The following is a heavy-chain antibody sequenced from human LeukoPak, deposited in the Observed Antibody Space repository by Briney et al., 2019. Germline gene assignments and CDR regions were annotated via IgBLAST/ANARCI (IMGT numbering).Heavy chain of an antibody. CDR2: ISASGSTI. V-gene: IGHV3-48*03. CDR1: GFSVTNNE. J-gene: IGHJ4*02. CDR3: VRTRPGWYYFDY. Sequence: PGGSLRLSCAASGFSVTNNEMSWVRQAPGKGLEWISYISASGSTISYAGSVKGRFTIFRDNAKNSLYLQMNRLRVEDTAFYYCVRTRPGWYYFDYWGQGTLVTVSS. D-gene: IGHD6-19*01.